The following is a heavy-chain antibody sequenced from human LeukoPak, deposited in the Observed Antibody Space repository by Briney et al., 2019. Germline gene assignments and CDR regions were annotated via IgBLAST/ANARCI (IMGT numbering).Heavy chain of an antibody. CDR3: ARDGGYYDSSGYRGPNWFDP. CDR1: GFTFSSYA. Sequence: GGSLRLSCAASGFTFSSYAMSWVRQAPGKGLEWVSAISGSGGSTYYADSVKGRFTISRDNSKNTLYLQMNSLRAEDTAVYYCARDGGYYDSSGYRGPNWFDPWGQGTLVTVSS. CDR2: ISGSGGST. V-gene: IGHV3-23*01. D-gene: IGHD3-22*01. J-gene: IGHJ5*02.